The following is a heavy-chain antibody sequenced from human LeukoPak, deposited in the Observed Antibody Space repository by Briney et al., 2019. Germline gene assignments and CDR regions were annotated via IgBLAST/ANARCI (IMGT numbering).Heavy chain of an antibody. CDR1: GFTFSKYG. CDR3: AREWGLIAVAGGPGY. J-gene: IGHJ4*02. Sequence: PGGSLRLSCVASGFTFSKYGTHWVRQAPGKGLKWLAIIWYDGHNKYYADSVKGRFTISRDNSKNTLFLEMTDLRAEDTAVYYCAREWGLIAVAGGPGYWGQGALVTVSS. D-gene: IGHD6-19*01. V-gene: IGHV3-33*01. CDR2: IWYDGHNK.